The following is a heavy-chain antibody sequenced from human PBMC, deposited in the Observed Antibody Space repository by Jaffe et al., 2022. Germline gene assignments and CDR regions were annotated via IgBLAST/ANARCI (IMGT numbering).Heavy chain of an antibody. J-gene: IGHJ5*02. D-gene: IGHD6-6*01. CDR2: INPNSGGT. CDR1: GYTFTGYY. V-gene: IGHV1-2*02. CDR3: ARDRSRSAARTQWWFDP. Sequence: QVQLVQSGAEVKKPGASVKVSCKASGYTFTGYYMHWVRQAPGQGLEWMGWINPNSGGTNYAQKFQGRVTMTRDTSISTAYMELSRLRSDDTAVYYCARDRSRSAARTQWWFDPWGQGTLVTVSS.